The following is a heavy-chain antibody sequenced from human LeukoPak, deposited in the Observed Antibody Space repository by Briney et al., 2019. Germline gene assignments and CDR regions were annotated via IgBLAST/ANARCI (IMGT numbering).Heavy chain of an antibody. CDR3: ARGFSARTIGDLVNY. D-gene: IGHD3-9*01. CDR2: INHSGST. Sequence: SETLSLTCAVYGGSFSGYYWSWIRQPPGKGLEWIGEINHSGSTNYNPSLKGRVTKSVDTSKNQFSLKLSSVTAADTAVYYCARGFSARTIGDLVNYWGQGTLVTVSS. J-gene: IGHJ4*02. V-gene: IGHV4-34*01. CDR1: GGSFSGYY.